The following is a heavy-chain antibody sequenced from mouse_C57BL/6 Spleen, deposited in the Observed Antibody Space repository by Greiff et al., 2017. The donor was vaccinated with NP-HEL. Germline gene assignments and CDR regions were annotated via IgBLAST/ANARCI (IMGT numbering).Heavy chain of an antibody. CDR1: GYTFTSYW. D-gene: IGHD3-2*02. CDR3: ATRGSGPYYFDY. Sequence: QVQLQQPGAELVKPGASVKLSCKASGYTFTSYWMQWVKQRPGQGLEWIGEIDPSDSYTNYNQKFKGKATLTVDTSSSTAYLQLSSLTSEDSAVYYCATRGSGPYYFDYWGQGTTLTVSS. J-gene: IGHJ2*01. V-gene: IGHV1-50*01. CDR2: IDPSDSYT.